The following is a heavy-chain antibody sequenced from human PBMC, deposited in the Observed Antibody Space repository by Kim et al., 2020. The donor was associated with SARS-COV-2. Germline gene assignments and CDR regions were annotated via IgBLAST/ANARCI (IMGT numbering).Heavy chain of an antibody. J-gene: IGHJ6*02. Sequence: ASVKVSCKASGYTFTSYYMHWVRQAPGQGLEWMGIINPSGGSTSYAQKFQGRVTMTRDTSTSTVYMELSSLRSEDTAMYYCARDLVGCRCGSCYFRMDVWGQGTTVTVSS. CDR1: GYTFTSYY. D-gene: IGHD2-15*01. CDR3: ARDLVGCRCGSCYFRMDV. V-gene: IGHV1-46*01. CDR2: INPSGGST.